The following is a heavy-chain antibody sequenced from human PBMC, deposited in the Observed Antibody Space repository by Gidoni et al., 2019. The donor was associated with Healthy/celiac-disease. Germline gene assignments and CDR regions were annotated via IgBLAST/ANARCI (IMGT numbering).Heavy chain of an antibody. CDR2: IIRIIGTA. V-gene: IGHV1-69*12. D-gene: IGHD2-2*01. CDR1: GATFSSYA. Sequence: QVQLVQSGAEVQKPGSSVKFSCTASGATFSSYAISWFRQAPGQGVEGMGGIIRIIGTANYAQKLQGRVTITAEESTRTAYMELSSLRCEDTAVYYWARYGPGEYQPSRIGYYYDGMDVWGQGTTVTVSS. CDR3: ARYGPGEYQPSRIGYYYDGMDV. J-gene: IGHJ6*02.